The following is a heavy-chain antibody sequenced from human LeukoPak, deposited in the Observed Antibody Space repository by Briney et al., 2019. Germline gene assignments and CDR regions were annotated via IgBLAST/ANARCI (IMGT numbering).Heavy chain of an antibody. CDR3: AKDRGSCSSTSCYYFDY. Sequence: GGSLRLSCAASGFTFSSYGMHWVCQAPGKGLEWVAVIWYDGSNKYYADSVKGRFTISRDNSKNTLYLQMNSLRAEDTAVYYCAKDRGSCSSTSCYYFDYWGQGTLVTVSS. CDR1: GFTFSSYG. D-gene: IGHD2-2*01. J-gene: IGHJ4*02. V-gene: IGHV3-30*02. CDR2: IWYDGSNK.